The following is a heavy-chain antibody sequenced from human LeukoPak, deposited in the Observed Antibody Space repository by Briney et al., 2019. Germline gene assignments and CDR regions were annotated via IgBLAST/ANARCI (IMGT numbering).Heavy chain of an antibody. J-gene: IGHJ4*02. CDR3: AKSTTTIVTLQAD. Sequence: GGSLRLSCTASGFTFSSYAMSWVRQAPGKGLEWVSSIIGSGGITYYADSLKGRFTISRDNSKNTLYLQMNSLRAEDTAVYYCAKSTTTIVTLQADWGQGTLVTVS. V-gene: IGHV3-23*01. CDR2: IIGSGGIT. CDR1: GFTFSSYA. D-gene: IGHD4-23*01.